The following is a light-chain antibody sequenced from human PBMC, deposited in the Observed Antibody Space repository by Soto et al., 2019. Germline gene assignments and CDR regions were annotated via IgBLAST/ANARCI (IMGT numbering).Light chain of an antibody. CDR2: IND. J-gene: IGLJ1*01. CDR3: AAWDDSLNAL. CDR1: SSNIGDNP. V-gene: IGLV1-44*01. Sequence: QSVLTQPPSASGIPGQRITISCSGSSSNIGDNPVNWYQQLPGAAPKLLIYINDQRPSGVPDRFSGSKSGTSASLAISGLQPEDEADYYCAAWDDSLNALFGTGTKGTVL.